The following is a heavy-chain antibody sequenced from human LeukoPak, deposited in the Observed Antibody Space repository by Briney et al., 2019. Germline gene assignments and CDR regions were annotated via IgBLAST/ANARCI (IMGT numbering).Heavy chain of an antibody. CDR2: IYYSGTT. CDR3: ARDRGGSSGWYGFDY. V-gene: IGHV4-39*07. CDR1: GGSISSTTYY. D-gene: IGHD6-19*01. Sequence: SETLSLTCTVSGGSISSTTYYWAWIRQPPGKGLEWIGNIYYSGTTYYNPSLKSRVTISVDTSKNQFSLRLTSLTAADTAVYYCARDRGGSSGWYGFDYWGQGTLVTVSS. J-gene: IGHJ4*02.